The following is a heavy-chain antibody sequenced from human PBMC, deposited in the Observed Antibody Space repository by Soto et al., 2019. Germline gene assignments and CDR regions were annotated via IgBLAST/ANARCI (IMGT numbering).Heavy chain of an antibody. Sequence: EVQLLESGGGLVQPGGSLRLSCAASGFTFSNYAMTWVRQAPGRGLEWVSVITGGGATAYYADSVKGRFTISRDNSKNTMYLQRNSLSAEDTALYYCAKRDRSNWSYFDYWRQGTLVTVSS. V-gene: IGHV3-23*01. D-gene: IGHD1-20*01. J-gene: IGHJ4*02. CDR1: GFTFSNYA. CDR3: AKRDRSNWSYFDY. CDR2: ITGGGATA.